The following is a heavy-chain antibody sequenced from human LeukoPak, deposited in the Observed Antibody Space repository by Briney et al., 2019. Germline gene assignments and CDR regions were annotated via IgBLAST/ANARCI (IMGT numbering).Heavy chain of an antibody. CDR3: ARVTHYDFWSGYHYLDV. J-gene: IGHJ6*03. D-gene: IGHD3-3*01. CDR2: MSPNSGSA. CDR1: GYSFNIYD. Sequence: ASVKVSCKASGYSFNIYDINWVRQAPGQGLEWMEWMSPNSGSATYAHTFEGRVTMTRNISITTTYMELSSLRSEDTAVYYCARVTHYDFWSGYHYLDVWGKGTTVTVSS. V-gene: IGHV1-8*01.